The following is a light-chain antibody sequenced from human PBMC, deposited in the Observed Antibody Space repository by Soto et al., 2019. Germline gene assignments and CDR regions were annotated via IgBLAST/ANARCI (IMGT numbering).Light chain of an antibody. J-gene: IGKJ4*01. CDR2: LGS. V-gene: IGKV2-28*01. CDR3: MQARHTPLS. Sequence: IVMTQSPLSLPVTPGEPASISCRSSQSLLHSNGYNYLDWYLKKSGQSPQLLIYLGSNRASVVPDRFSGSGSGTDFNLKISRVEAEDVGVYYCMQARHTPLSVGGGTKVEIK. CDR1: QSLLHSNGYNY.